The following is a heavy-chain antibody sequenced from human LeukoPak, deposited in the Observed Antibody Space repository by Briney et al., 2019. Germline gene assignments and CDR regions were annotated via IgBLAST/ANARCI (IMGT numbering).Heavy chain of an antibody. CDR3: ARVLRYRYGSSWSWFDP. Sequence: SETLSLTCAVYGGSFSDYYWSWIRQPPGKGLEWIGEINHSGSTNYNPSLKSRVTISVDTSKNQFSLKLSSVTAADTAVYYCARVLRYRYGSSWSWFDPWGQGTLVTVSS. CDR1: GGSFSDYY. J-gene: IGHJ5*02. V-gene: IGHV4-34*01. CDR2: INHSGST. D-gene: IGHD6-13*01.